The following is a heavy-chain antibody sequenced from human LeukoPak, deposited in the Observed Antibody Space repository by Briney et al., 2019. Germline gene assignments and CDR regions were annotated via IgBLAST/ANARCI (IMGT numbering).Heavy chain of an antibody. D-gene: IGHD1-1*01. V-gene: IGHV3-30*02. CDR1: GFTFSNFG. CDR3: ARHNRYNWNAHFDC. J-gene: IGHJ4*02. CDR2: IRFDGSNK. Sequence: GGSLRLSCAPSGFTFSNFGMHWVRQAPGKGLEWVAFIRFDGSNKYYADSVKGRFTISRDNSKNTLSLQMTSLRAEDSAVYYCARHNRYNWNAHFDCWGQGSLVTVSS.